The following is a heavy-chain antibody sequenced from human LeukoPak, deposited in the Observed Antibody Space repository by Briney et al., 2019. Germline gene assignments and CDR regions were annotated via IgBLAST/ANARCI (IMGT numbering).Heavy chain of an antibody. J-gene: IGHJ5*02. CDR3: GTVHRYNWFDP. Sequence: GGSLRLSCTASGFGFSTYWMSWVRQAPGKGLEWVAKIKQDGNEKDYVDSVKGRFTISRDNAEQSLYLQMNSLRADDTAVYYCGTVHRYNWFDPWGQGTLVTVSS. V-gene: IGHV3-7*01. D-gene: IGHD1/OR15-1a*01. CDR2: IKQDGNEK. CDR1: GFGFSTYW.